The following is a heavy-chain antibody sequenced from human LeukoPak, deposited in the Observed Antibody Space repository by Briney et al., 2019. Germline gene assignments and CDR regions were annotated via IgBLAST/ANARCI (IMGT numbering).Heavy chain of an antibody. Sequence: SETLSLTCTVSGGSVSSYYWSWIRQPPGKGLEWIGYIYTGGSTNYNPSLKSRVTISVDTSKNQFSLKLSSVTAADTAVYYCARSSRSSWYPYDAFDIWGQGTMVTVSS. CDR1: GGSVSSYY. J-gene: IGHJ3*02. CDR3: ARSSRSSWYPYDAFDI. V-gene: IGHV4-4*09. D-gene: IGHD6-13*01. CDR2: IYTGGST.